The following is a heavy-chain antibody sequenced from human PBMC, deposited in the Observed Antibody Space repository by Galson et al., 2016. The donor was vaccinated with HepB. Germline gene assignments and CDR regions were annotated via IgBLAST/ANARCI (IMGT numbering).Heavy chain of an antibody. Sequence: QSGAEVKKPGASVKVSCKASGYTFTRYGVSWVRQAPGQGLEWMGWISGYNGHTKYAQNLQGRLTMTRDTSTNTAYMEVRRLRSDDSAVYYCARASTRGYDLVTGIWTLSDYWGQGTLVTVSS. J-gene: IGHJ4*02. CDR1: GYTFTRYG. CDR3: ARASTRGYDLVTGIWTLSDY. V-gene: IGHV1-18*04. CDR2: ISGYNGHT. D-gene: IGHD3-9*01.